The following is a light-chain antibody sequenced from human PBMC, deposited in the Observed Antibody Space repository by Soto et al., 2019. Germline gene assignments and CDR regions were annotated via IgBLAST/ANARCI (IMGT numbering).Light chain of an antibody. CDR1: QSISNN. V-gene: IGKV3-15*01. CDR3: QQYNSWPET. Sequence: EILMTQSPATLSVSPGERATLSCRASQSISNNLAWSHHKPGQAPRLLIYDAFTRATGIPARFSGSGSGTDFTLTISSLQSEDFAVFYCQQYNSWPETFGQGTKVDIK. J-gene: IGKJ1*01. CDR2: DAF.